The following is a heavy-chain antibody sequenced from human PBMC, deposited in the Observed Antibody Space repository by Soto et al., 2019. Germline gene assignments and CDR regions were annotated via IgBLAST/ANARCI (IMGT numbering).Heavy chain of an antibody. CDR3: TRANWYSEY. CDR2: IYYNGNT. Sequence: QVQLQESGPGLVKPSETLSLTCTVSGGSISNHYWSWIRQPPGKGLEWIGYIYYNGNTTYNPALISRVNVSVDTSKNQSSLKLSSVTAAGTAVYYCTRANWYSEYWGQGTLVTVSS. CDR1: GGSISNHY. D-gene: IGHD7-27*01. J-gene: IGHJ4*02. V-gene: IGHV4-59*11.